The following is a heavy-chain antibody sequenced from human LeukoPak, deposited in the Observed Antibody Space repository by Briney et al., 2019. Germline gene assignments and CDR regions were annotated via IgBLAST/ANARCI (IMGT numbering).Heavy chain of an antibody. V-gene: IGHV3-73*01. J-gene: IGHJ3*02. CDR1: GFTFIGSA. Sequence: HPGGSLRLSCAASGFTFIGSAMPWVRQACGKGLEWVGRIRSKANSYATAYAASVKGRFTISRDDSKDTAYLQMNSLKTEDTAVYYCTRPVGAAADAFDIWGQGTMVTVSS. CDR3: TRPVGAAADAFDI. CDR2: IRSKANSYAT. D-gene: IGHD6-13*01.